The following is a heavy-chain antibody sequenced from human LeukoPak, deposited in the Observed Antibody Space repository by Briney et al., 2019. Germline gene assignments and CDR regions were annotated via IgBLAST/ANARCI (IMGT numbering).Heavy chain of an antibody. CDR2: IYYSGNT. V-gene: IGHV4-30-4*01. CDR1: GGSISSGDYN. J-gene: IGHJ4*02. CDR3: ARADSGSTWYYFDS. D-gene: IGHD6-13*01. Sequence: PSETLSLTCTVSGGSISSGDYNWSWFRQPPGKGLEWIGYIYYSGNTYYNPSLKSRPTISVDTSKNQFSLKLSSVTAADTAVYYCARADSGSTWYYFDSWGQGTLVTVSS.